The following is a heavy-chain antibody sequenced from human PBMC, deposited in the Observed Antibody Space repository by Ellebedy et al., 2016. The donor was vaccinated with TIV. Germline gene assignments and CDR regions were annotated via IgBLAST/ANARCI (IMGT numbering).Heavy chain of an antibody. CDR2: ISAYNGNT. J-gene: IGHJ4*02. CDR3: ARDLSDSITMVRGLLRFDY. CDR1: GYTFTSYG. V-gene: IGHV1-18*01. D-gene: IGHD3-10*01. Sequence: ASVKVSCKASGYTFTSYGISWVRQAPGQGLEWMGWISAYNGNTNYAQTLQGRVTMTTDTSTSTAYMELRSLRSDDTAVYYCARDLSDSITMVRGLLRFDYWGQGTLVTVSS.